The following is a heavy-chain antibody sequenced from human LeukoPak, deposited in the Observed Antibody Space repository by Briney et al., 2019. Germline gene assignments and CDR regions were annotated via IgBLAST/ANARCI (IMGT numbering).Heavy chain of an antibody. CDR1: GFTFSSHN. V-gene: IGHV3-48*04. CDR2: ISDSSITM. CDR3: ARDGGFCSGGFCYRLFDP. D-gene: IGHD2-15*01. J-gene: IGHJ5*02. Sequence: GGSLRLSCAASGFTFSSHNMVWVRQPPGKGLEWISYISDSSITMYYADPVKGRFTISRDNAKNSLYLQMNSLRAEDTAVYYCARDGGFCSGGFCYRLFDPWGQGTLVTVSS.